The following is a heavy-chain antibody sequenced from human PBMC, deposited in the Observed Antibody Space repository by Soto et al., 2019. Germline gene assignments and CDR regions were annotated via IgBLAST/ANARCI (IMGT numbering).Heavy chain of an antibody. Sequence: GGSLRLSCAASGFTSSSYAMSWVRQAPGKGLEWVSAISGSGGSTYYADSVKGRFTISRDNSKNTLYLQMNSLRAEDTAVYYCAKDSHDYSNYVNDYWGQGTLVTVSS. CDR2: ISGSGGST. J-gene: IGHJ4*02. V-gene: IGHV3-23*01. CDR3: AKDSHDYSNYVNDY. CDR1: GFTSSSYA. D-gene: IGHD4-4*01.